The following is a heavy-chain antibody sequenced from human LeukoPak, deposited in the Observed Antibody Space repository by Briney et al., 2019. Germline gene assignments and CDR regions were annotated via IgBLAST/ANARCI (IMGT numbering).Heavy chain of an antibody. J-gene: IGHJ5*02. Sequence: ASVKVSCKASGYTFTSYGISWVRQAPGQGLEWMGWISAYNGNTNYAQKLQGRVTMTTDTSTSTAYMELRSLRSDDTAVYYCARVRDFSRSPFDWFDPWGQGTLVTVSS. D-gene: IGHD6-6*01. CDR1: GYTFTSYG. V-gene: IGHV1-18*01. CDR3: ARVRDFSRSPFDWFDP. CDR2: ISAYNGNT.